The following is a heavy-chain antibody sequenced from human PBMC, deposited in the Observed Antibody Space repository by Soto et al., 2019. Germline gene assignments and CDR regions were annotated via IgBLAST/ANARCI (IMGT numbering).Heavy chain of an antibody. CDR3: AAELGTQYYFDY. CDR1: GGSISSYY. D-gene: IGHD6-6*01. V-gene: IGHV4-4*07. Sequence: SETLSLTCTVSGGSISSYYWSWIRQPAGKGLEWIGRVYTSGSTNYNPSLKSRVAMSVDTSKNQFSLKLSSVTAADTAVYYCAAELGTQYYFDYWGQGTLVTVSS. CDR2: VYTSGST. J-gene: IGHJ4*02.